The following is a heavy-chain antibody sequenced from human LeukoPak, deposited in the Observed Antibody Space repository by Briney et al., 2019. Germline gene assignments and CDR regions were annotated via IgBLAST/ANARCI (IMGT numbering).Heavy chain of an antibody. Sequence: ASVKVSCKASGYTFTCYYMHWVRQAPGQGLEWMGWINPNSGGTNYAQEFQGRVTMTRDTSISTAYMELSRLRSDDTAVYYCARPATGDAFDIWGQGTKVTVSS. CDR1: GYTFTCYY. V-gene: IGHV1-2*02. CDR3: ARPATGDAFDI. CDR2: INPNSGGT. J-gene: IGHJ3*02. D-gene: IGHD5-12*01.